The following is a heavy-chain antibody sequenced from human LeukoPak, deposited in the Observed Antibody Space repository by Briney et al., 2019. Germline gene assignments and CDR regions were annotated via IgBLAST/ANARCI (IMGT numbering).Heavy chain of an antibody. CDR1: GFTFSSYA. CDR2: TSGSGSNT. J-gene: IGHJ4*02. CDR3: ARRGESTNYGDYRFDS. Sequence: PGGSLRLSCAASGFTFSSYAMSWVRQAPGKGLEWVSATSGSGSNTYYADFVKGRFTISRDNSKCTLYLQMNSLRAEDTAVYYCARRGESTNYGDYRFDSWGQGTLVTVSS. V-gene: IGHV3-23*01. D-gene: IGHD4-17*01.